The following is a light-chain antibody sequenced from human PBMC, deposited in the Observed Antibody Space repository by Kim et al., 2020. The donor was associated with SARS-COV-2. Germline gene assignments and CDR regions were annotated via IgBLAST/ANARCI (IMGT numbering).Light chain of an antibody. CDR2: YDS. CDR3: QVWDLSSGV. V-gene: IGLV3-21*01. CDR1: NIGSKS. J-gene: IGLJ1*01. Sequence: SYELTQPPSVSVAPGKTARITCGGNNIGSKSMHWYQQKPGQAPVLVIYYDSDRPSGIPERFSGSNSGNTATLTISRVEAGDEADYYCQVWDLSSGVFGTGTKVTVL.